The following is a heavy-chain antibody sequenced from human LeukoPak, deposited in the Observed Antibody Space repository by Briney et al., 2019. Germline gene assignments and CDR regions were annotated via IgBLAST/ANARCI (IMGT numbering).Heavy chain of an antibody. D-gene: IGHD3-16*01. V-gene: IGHV4-59*01. CDR2: IYYSGCT. J-gene: IGHJ4*02. Sequence: SETLSLTCSVSGGSITSYYWSWIRQPPGKGLEWIGYIYYSGCTNYNPSLTSRVTISVDTSKTQLSLKLSSVTAADTAVYYCARGGGSRPFDYWGQGTLVTVSS. CDR1: GGSITSYY. CDR3: ARGGGSRPFDY.